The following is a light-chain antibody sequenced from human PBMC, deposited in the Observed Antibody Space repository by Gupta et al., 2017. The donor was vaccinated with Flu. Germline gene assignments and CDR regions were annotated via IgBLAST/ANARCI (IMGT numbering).Light chain of an antibody. CDR2: EVS. Sequence: QSXLTXPXSVSGSPXRSITISCTGSSSDIGGYAYVSWYQPHPGKAPKLVIYEVSNRPSGVSNRFSGSKSGNTASLIISGLQAEDEADYYCSSYASASPYVFGTGTKVTVL. CDR3: SSYASASPYV. J-gene: IGLJ1*01. V-gene: IGLV2-14*01. CDR1: SSDIGGYAY.